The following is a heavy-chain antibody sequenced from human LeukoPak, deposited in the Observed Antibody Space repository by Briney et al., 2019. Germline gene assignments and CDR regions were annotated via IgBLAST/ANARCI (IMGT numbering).Heavy chain of an antibody. CDR1: GGSISSYY. Sequence: SETLSLTCTVSGGSISSYYWSWIRQPPGKGLEWIGYIYYSGSTNYNPSLKSRVTISVDTSKNQFSLKLSSVTAADTAVYYCARAGYYYGSGSYNNWFDPWGQGTLVTVSS. CDR2: IYYSGST. D-gene: IGHD3-10*01. J-gene: IGHJ5*02. V-gene: IGHV4-59*08. CDR3: ARAGYYYGSGSYNNWFDP.